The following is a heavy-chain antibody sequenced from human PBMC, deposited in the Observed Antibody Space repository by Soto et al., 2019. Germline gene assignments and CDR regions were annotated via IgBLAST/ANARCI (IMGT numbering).Heavy chain of an antibody. Sequence: QVQLVQSGAEVKKPGASVKVSCKASGHTFTSYDINWVRQATGQGLEWMGCMNPNIGNTGYAQKFQGRVTMTRKTSISTAYMELSSLRSGDTAVYYCARGRAIIRQSRVQPERRGPNWFDPWGQGTLVTVSS. D-gene: IGHD1-1*01. V-gene: IGHV1-8*01. CDR2: MNPNIGNT. CDR3: ARGRAIIRQSRVQPERRGPNWFDP. J-gene: IGHJ5*02. CDR1: GHTFTSYD.